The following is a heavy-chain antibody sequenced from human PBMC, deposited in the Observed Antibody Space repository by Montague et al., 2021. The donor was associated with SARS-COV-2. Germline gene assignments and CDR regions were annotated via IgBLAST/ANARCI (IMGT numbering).Heavy chain of an antibody. D-gene: IGHD4-23*01. CDR3: ARRRDRSTVVSPAVFDL. V-gene: IGHV4-39*01. CDR1: SDSISSRGYC. CDR2: ICYGGST. J-gene: IGHJ3*01. Sequence: SETLSLTCSVSSDSISSRGYCWAWIRQSPGKGLEWIGNICYGGSTYYNPSLRSRVAMSADTSKSQFSLKLYSVTAADTSMYYCARRRDRSTVVSPAVFDLWGQGTMVIVSS.